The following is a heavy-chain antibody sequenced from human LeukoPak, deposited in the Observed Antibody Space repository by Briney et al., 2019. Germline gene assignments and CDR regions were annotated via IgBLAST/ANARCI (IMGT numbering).Heavy chain of an antibody. CDR2: ISAYNGNT. J-gene: IGHJ4*02. V-gene: IGHV1-18*01. D-gene: IGHD2-15*01. Sequence: GASVKVSCKASGYTFTSYGISWVRQAPGQGREWMGWISAYNGNTNYAQKLQGRVTMTTDTSTSTAYMELRSLRSDDTAVYYCARDCSGGSCYDLDYWGQGTLVTVSS. CDR3: ARDCSGGSCYDLDY. CDR1: GYTFTSYG.